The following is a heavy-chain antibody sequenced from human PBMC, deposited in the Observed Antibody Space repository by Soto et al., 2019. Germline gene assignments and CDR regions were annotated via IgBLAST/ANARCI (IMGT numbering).Heavy chain of an antibody. CDR1: GFTFSSYG. D-gene: IGHD1-26*01. Sequence: QVQLVESGGGVVQPGRSLRLSCAASGFTFSSYGMHWVRLAPGKGLEWVAVISYDGSNKYYADSVKGRFTICRDNSKNTLYLQMNSLRAEDMAVYYCAKGAYSGSYLDSWGQGTLVTVSS. V-gene: IGHV3-30*18. CDR2: ISYDGSNK. CDR3: AKGAYSGSYLDS. J-gene: IGHJ4*02.